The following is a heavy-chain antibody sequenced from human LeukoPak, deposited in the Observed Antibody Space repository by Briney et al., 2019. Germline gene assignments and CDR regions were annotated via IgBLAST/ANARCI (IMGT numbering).Heavy chain of an antibody. CDR2: IYYSGST. CDR3: ACGYSGCEYYFDY. J-gene: IGHJ4*02. D-gene: IGHD5-12*01. Sequence: SETLSLTCTVSGGSISSYYWSWIRQPPGKGLEWIGYIYYSGSTNYNPSLKSRVTISVDTSKNQFSLKLSSVTAADTAVYYCACGYSGCEYYFDYWGQGTLVTVSS. V-gene: IGHV4-59*01. CDR1: GGSISSYY.